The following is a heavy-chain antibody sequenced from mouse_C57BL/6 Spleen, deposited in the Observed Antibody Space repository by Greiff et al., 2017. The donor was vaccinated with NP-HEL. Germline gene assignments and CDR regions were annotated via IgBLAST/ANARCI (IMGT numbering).Heavy chain of an antibody. CDR1: GFTFSDYG. J-gene: IGHJ2*01. D-gene: IGHD2-1*01. V-gene: IGHV5-17*01. CDR2: ISSGSSTI. CDR3: ARIYYGNYVDYFDY. Sequence: DVHLVESGGGLVKPGGSLKLSCAASGFTFSDYGMHWVRQAPEKGLEWVAYISSGSSTIYYADTVKGRFTISRDNAKNTLFLQMTSLRSEDTAMYYCARIYYGNYVDYFDYWGQGTTLTVSS.